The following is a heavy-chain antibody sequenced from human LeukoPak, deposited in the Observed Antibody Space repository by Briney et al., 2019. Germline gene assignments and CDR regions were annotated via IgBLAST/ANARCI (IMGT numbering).Heavy chain of an antibody. CDR3: ARACGGDCYSRFDY. J-gene: IGHJ4*02. CDR2: ISSSGSTI. CDR1: GFTFSSYS. V-gene: IGHV3-48*04. D-gene: IGHD2-21*02. Sequence: GGSLRLSCAASGFTFSSYSMNWVRQAPGKGLEWVSYISSSGSTIYYADSVKGRFTISRDNAKNSLYLQMNSLRAEDTAVYYCARACGGDCYSRFDYWGQGTLVTVSS.